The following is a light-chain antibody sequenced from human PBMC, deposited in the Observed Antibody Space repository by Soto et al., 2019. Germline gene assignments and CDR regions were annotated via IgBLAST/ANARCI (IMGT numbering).Light chain of an antibody. CDR3: QQYGGSPPFT. CDR1: QSVSNSY. CDR2: GAS. V-gene: IGKV3-20*01. Sequence: EIVLTQSPDTLSLSPGERATLSCRASQSVSNSYLTWYQQKPGQAPRLLIYGASNRATGIPDRFSGSGSGTDFTLTISRLEPEDFAMYYCQQYGGSPPFTFGPGTKVDIK. J-gene: IGKJ3*01.